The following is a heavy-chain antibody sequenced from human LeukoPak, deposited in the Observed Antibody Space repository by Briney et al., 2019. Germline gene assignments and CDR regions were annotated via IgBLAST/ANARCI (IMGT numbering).Heavy chain of an antibody. D-gene: IGHD3-22*01. CDR3: ARNVVYYYDRSGYRLDAFDI. CDR1: GFTFSSYS. J-gene: IGHJ3*02. Sequence: PGGSLRLSCAASGFTFSSYSMNWVRQAPGKGLEWVSSISSSSSYIYYADSVKGRFTISRDSAKNSLYLQMNSLRAEDTAVYYCARNVVYYYDRSGYRLDAFDIWGQGTMVTVSS. CDR2: ISSSSSYI. V-gene: IGHV3-21*01.